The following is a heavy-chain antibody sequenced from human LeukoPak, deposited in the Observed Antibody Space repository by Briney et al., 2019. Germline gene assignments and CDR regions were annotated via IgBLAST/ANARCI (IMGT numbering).Heavy chain of an antibody. CDR1: GGTFSSYA. J-gene: IGHJ4*02. CDR2: IIPIFGTA. V-gene: IGHV1-69*13. Sequence: SVKVSCKASGGTFSSYAISWVRQAPGQGLEWMGGIIPIFGTANYAQKFQGRVTITADESTSTAYMELSSLRSEDTAVYYCARGPLGGPNPTDYWGQGTLVTVSS. D-gene: IGHD3-10*01. CDR3: ARGPLGGPNPTDY.